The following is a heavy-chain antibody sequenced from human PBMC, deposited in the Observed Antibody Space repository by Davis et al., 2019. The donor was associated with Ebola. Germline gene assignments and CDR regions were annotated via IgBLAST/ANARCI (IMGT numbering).Heavy chain of an antibody. Sequence: PGGSLRLSCAASGFTFSSYGMHWVRQAPGKGLEWVAVISYDGSNKYYADSVKGRFTISRDNSKNTLYLQMNSLRAEDTAVYYCAKDRSVVVVAATRPLDYWGQGTLVTVSS. CDR1: GFTFSSYG. CDR2: ISYDGSNK. V-gene: IGHV3-30*18. CDR3: AKDRSVVVVAATRPLDY. D-gene: IGHD2-15*01. J-gene: IGHJ4*02.